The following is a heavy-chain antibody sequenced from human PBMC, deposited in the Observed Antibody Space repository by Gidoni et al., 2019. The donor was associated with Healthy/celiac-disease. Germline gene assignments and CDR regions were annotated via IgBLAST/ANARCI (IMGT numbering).Heavy chain of an antibody. Sequence: QVQLQQWGAGLLKPSETLSLTCAVYGGSFSGYYWSWIRQPPGKGLEWIGEINHSGSTNYNPSLKSRVTISVDTSKNQFSLKLSSVTAADTAVYYCANLRFSRYYYYYGMDVWGQGTTVTVSS. J-gene: IGHJ6*02. V-gene: IGHV4-34*01. CDR1: GGSFSGYY. CDR2: INHSGST. D-gene: IGHD3-3*01. CDR3: ANLRFSRYYYYYGMDV.